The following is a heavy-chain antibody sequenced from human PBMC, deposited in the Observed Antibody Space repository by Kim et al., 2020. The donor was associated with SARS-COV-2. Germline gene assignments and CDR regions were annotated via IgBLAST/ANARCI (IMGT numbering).Heavy chain of an antibody. CDR1: GFTFFGHA. V-gene: IGHV3-23*01. CDR3: LKGGWGWIWDY. D-gene: IGHD2-21*01. CDR2: IGGSDGTT. J-gene: IGHJ4*02. Sequence: GGSLRLSCTTSGFTFFGHAMSWVRQAPGKGLEWVSSIGGSDGTTYYVDAVKGRFSISRDDSRNTLYLQMSALRADDTATYYLLKGGWGWIWDYWGQGTLVTLSS.